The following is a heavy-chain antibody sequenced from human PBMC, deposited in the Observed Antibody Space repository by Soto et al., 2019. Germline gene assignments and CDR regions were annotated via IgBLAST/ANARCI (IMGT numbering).Heavy chain of an antibody. V-gene: IGHV4-31*03. J-gene: IGHJ6*02. CDR2: IYYSGST. CDR1: GGSISSSGYY. Sequence: QVQLQESGPGLVKPSQTLSLTCTVSGGSISSSGYYWSWIRQLPGKGLEWIGYIYYSGSTYYNPSLKSRVTISVDTSKNQFSLKLNSVTAADTAVYYCATRTDYYYGSGSLGGMDVWGQGTTVTVSS. CDR3: ATRTDYYYGSGSLGGMDV. D-gene: IGHD3-10*01.